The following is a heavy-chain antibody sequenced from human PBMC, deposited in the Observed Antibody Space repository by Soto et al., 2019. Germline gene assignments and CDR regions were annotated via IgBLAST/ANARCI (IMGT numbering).Heavy chain of an antibody. CDR3: AKDPLKIQYYYDRSGYENY. V-gene: IGHV3-23*01. CDR1: GFIFSSYA. D-gene: IGHD3-22*01. CDR2: ISGSGGNT. J-gene: IGHJ4*02. Sequence: PGGSLRLSCAASGFIFSSYAMSWVRQAPGKGLEWVSAISGSGGNTYYADSVKGRFTISRDNSKNTLYLQVNSLRAEDTAVYYCAKDPLKIQYYYDRSGYENYWGQGNLVTVSS.